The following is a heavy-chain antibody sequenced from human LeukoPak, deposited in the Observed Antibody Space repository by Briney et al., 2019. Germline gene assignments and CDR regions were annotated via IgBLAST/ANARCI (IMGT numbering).Heavy chain of an antibody. V-gene: IGHV4-39*01. J-gene: IGHJ4*02. Sequence: SETLSLTCTVSGDSISSSSYYWGWIRQPPGRGLEWIGSIYYSGSTYYSPSLKSRVTISVDTSKNQFSLKLSSVTAADTAVYYCARRRRYCSSTSCYAHAFDYWGQGTLVTVSS. CDR1: GDSISSSSYY. CDR2: IYYSGST. D-gene: IGHD2-2*01. CDR3: ARRRRYCSSTSCYAHAFDY.